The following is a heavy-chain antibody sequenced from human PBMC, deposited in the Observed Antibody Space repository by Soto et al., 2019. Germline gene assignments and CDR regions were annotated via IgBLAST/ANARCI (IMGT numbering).Heavy chain of an antibody. CDR3: AKDRKGWSMYQLLSGDAFDI. Sequence: GGSLRLSCAASGFTFSSYAMSWVRQAPGKGLEWVSAISGSGGSTYYADSVKGRFTISRDNSKNTLYLQMNSLRAEDTAVYYCAKDRKGWSMYQLLSGDAFDIWGQGTMVTVSS. J-gene: IGHJ3*02. D-gene: IGHD2-2*01. CDR2: ISGSGGST. V-gene: IGHV3-23*01. CDR1: GFTFSSYA.